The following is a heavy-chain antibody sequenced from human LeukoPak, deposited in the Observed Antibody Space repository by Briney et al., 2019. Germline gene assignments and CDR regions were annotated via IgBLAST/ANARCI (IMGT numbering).Heavy chain of an antibody. CDR1: GFTFSSYG. J-gene: IGHJ3*02. D-gene: IGHD3-22*01. Sequence: GGSLRLSCAASGFTFSSYGMHWVRQAPGKGLEWVAVIWYDGSNKYYADSVKGRFTISRDNSKNTLYLQMNSLRAEDTAVYYCAREEYYDPWGAFDIWGQGTMVTVSS. CDR2: IWYDGSNK. V-gene: IGHV3-33*01. CDR3: AREEYYDPWGAFDI.